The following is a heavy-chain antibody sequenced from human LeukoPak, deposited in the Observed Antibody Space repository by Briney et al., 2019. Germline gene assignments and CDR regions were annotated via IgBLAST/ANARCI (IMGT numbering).Heavy chain of an antibody. Sequence: GGSLRLSCAASGFTFSSYSMNWVRQAPGKGLEWVSSISSSSSYIYYADSVKGRFTISRDNAKNSLYLQMNSLRAEDTAVYYCARDIILAAAGTYYYYGMDVWGQGTTVTVSS. J-gene: IGHJ6*02. D-gene: IGHD6-13*01. CDR2: ISSSSSYI. CDR3: ARDIILAAAGTYYYYGMDV. V-gene: IGHV3-21*01. CDR1: GFTFSSYS.